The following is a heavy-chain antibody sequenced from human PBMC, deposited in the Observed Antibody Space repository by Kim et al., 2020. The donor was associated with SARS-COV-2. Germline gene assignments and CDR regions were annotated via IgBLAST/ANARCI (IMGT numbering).Heavy chain of an antibody. Sequence: GGSLRLSCAASGFTFSSYSMNWVRQAPGKGLEWVSSISSSSSYIYYADSVKGRFTISRDNAKNSLYLQMNSLRAEDTAVYYCAVSQGYSGSYFFDYWGQGTLVTVSS. D-gene: IGHD1-26*01. CDR2: ISSSSSYI. CDR1: GFTFSSYS. V-gene: IGHV3-21*01. CDR3: AVSQGYSGSYFFDY. J-gene: IGHJ4*02.